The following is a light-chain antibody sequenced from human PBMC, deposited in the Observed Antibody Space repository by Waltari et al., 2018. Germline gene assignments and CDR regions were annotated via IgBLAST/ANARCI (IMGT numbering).Light chain of an antibody. Sequence: IVLTQSPVTLSLSPGERATLTCSADQPVSGNLAWYQHKPGQAPRLLIYDTFNTATGIPARFICSASGTDFTLTISSLDAEYFATYYCHQRGGWPSTCGQWTRVDIK. J-gene: IGKJ1*01. CDR2: DTF. CDR1: QPVSGN. CDR3: HQRGGWPST. V-gene: IGKV3-11*01.